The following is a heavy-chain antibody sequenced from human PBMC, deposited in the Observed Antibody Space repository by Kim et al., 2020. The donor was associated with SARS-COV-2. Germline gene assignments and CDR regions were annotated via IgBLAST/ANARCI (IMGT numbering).Heavy chain of an antibody. CDR3: ASITDYYDSNDHRGHDAFDI. V-gene: IGHV1-69*13. J-gene: IGHJ3*02. Sequence: SVKVSCKASGGTFSSYAISWVRQAPGQGLEWMGGIIPIFGTANYAQKFQGRVTITADESTSTAYMELSSLRSEDTAVYYCASITDYYDSNDHRGHDAFDIWGQGTMVTVSS. CDR2: IIPIFGTA. CDR1: GGTFSSYA. D-gene: IGHD3-22*01.